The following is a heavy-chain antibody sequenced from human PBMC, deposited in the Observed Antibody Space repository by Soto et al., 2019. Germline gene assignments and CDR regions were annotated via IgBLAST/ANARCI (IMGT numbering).Heavy chain of an antibody. Sequence: EVQLVESGGGLVQPGGSLRLSCAASGFTFNNYAMSWVRQAPGKGLEWVSAILDHGTTTYYADSVKGRFTISRDNSKNTLNLQMNRLSAEAAALDYCAKGDWETEVGQGAFWGQGTLVTVSS. CDR3: AKGDWETEVGQGAF. V-gene: IGHV3-23*04. J-gene: IGHJ4*02. D-gene: IGHD2-21*02. CDR1: GFTFNNYA. CDR2: ILDHGTTT.